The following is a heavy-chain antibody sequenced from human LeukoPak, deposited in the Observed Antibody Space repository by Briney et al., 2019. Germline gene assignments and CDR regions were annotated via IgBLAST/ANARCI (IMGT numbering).Heavy chain of an antibody. J-gene: IGHJ4*02. CDR2: ISSSSSYI. Sequence: GXSLXLSCAASGFTFSSYSMKWVRQAGGKGVEWVSSISSSSSYIYYADSVKGRFTISRDNAKNSLYLQMNSLRAEDTAVYYCARAHYDFNFDYWGQGTLVTVSS. D-gene: IGHD3-3*01. V-gene: IGHV3-21*01. CDR1: GFTFSSYS. CDR3: ARAHYDFNFDY.